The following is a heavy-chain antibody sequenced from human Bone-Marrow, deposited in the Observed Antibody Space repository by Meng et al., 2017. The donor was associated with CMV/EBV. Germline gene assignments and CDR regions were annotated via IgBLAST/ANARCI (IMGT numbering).Heavy chain of an antibody. D-gene: IGHD6-13*01. J-gene: IGHJ5*02. CDR2: ISAYNGNT. V-gene: IGHV1-18*01. Sequence: HVQLVPPGAQVKQPGASVKVSCQSSVYTFTSYGISWVRQAHGQGLELMGWISAYNGNTNYAQKLQGRVTMTTDTSTSTAYMELRSLRSDDTAVYYCARYLHSSSWYTTSYFWFDPWGQGTLVTVSS. CDR1: VYTFTSYG. CDR3: ARYLHSSSWYTTSYFWFDP.